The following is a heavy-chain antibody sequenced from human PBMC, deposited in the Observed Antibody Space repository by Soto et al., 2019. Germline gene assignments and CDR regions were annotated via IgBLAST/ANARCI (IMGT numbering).Heavy chain of an antibody. J-gene: IGHJ5*02. V-gene: IGHV1-18*01. CDR1: GYTFTNYG. D-gene: IGHD2-15*01. CDR2: ISSYNGNT. Sequence: QVQLVQSGAEVKKPGASVKVSCKASGYTFTNYGITWVRQAPGQGLEWMGWISSYNGNTNYAQKLKGRVTMTTDTSTSTAYMERRSLRSDDTAVYYCARGGVYCSGGNCPYNWFDPWGQGTLVTVSS. CDR3: ARGGVYCSGGNCPYNWFDP.